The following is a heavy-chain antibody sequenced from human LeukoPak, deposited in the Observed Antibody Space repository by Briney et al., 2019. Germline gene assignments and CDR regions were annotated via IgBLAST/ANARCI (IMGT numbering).Heavy chain of an antibody. J-gene: IGHJ4*02. D-gene: IGHD5-18*01. CDR3: ARVLGGNSYGSHFDS. Sequence: PGGSLRLSCAASGFTVSNSFMSWVRQAPGEGLEWVSIIYSGGNTYYADSVKGRFTISRHNSKHTLFLQMDSLRPEDTAVYYCARVLGGNSYGSHFDSWGQGALVTVSS. V-gene: IGHV3-53*04. CDR1: GFTVSNSF. CDR2: IYSGGNT.